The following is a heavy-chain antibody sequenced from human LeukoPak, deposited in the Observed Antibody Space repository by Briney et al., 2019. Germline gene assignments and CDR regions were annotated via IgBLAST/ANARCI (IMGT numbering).Heavy chain of an antibody. V-gene: IGHV3-23*01. CDR1: GFTFTTYA. J-gene: IGHJ4*02. CDR2: ITNRGGGT. D-gene: IGHD4-23*01. Sequence: PGGSLRLSCEASGFTFTTYAMSWVRQAPGEGLEWVSTITNRGGGTYNADSVRGRFTISRDNSKNMLYLLMNSLRAEDTAIYYCAKDIYDNYGGLDYWGQGTLVTVST. CDR3: AKDIYDNYGGLDY.